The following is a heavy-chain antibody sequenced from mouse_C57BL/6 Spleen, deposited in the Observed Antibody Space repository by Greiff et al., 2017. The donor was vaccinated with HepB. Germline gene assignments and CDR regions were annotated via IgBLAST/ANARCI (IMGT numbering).Heavy chain of an antibody. V-gene: IGHV14-4*01. CDR1: GFNIKDDY. CDR3: TTHFAY. J-gene: IGHJ3*01. Sequence: EVKLQESGAELVRPGASVKLSCTASGFNIKDDYMHWVKQRPEQGLEWIGWIDPENGDTEYASKFQGKATITADTSSNTAYLQLSSLTSEDTAVYYCTTHFAYWGKGTLVTVAA. CDR2: IDPENGDT.